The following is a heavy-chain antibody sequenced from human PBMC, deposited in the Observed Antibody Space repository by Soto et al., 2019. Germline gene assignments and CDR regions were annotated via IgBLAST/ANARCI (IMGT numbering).Heavy chain of an antibody. V-gene: IGHV1-69*13. CDR2: IIPIFGTA. CDR1: GGTFSSYA. D-gene: IGHD3-3*01. J-gene: IGHJ6*02. Sequence: ASVKVSCKASGGTFSSYAISWVRQAPGQGLEWMGGIIPIFGTANYAQKFQGRVTITADESTSTAYMELSSLRSEDTAVYYCASGLTKTGQYYYYYYGMDVWGQGTTVTVSS. CDR3: ASGLTKTGQYYYYYYGMDV.